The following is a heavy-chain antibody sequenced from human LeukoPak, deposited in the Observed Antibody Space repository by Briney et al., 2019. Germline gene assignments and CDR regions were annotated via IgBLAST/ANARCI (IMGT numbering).Heavy chain of an antibody. J-gene: IGHJ4*02. CDR3: ARYVLAATGFDY. CDR2: ISSRGTTI. CDR1: GFTFSSYE. Sequence: GGSLRLSCAASGFTFSSYETNWLRQAPGKGLEWVSYISSRGTTIYYADSVRGRFTISRDNAKNSLYLQMNSLSAEDTAVYYCARYVLAATGFDYWGQGTLVTVSS. D-gene: IGHD2-15*01. V-gene: IGHV3-48*03.